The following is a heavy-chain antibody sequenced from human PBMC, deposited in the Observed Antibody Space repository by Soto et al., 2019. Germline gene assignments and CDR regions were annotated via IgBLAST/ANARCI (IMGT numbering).Heavy chain of an antibody. V-gene: IGHV3-30*18. CDR1: GFTFSSYG. CDR3: AKDISSGQGN. D-gene: IGHD3-22*01. Sequence: GGSLRLSCAASGFTFSSYGMHWVRQAPGKGLEWVAVISYDGSNKYYADSVKGRFTISRDNSKNTLYLQMNSLRAEDTAVYYRAKDISSGQGNWGQGTLVTVSS. CDR2: ISYDGSNK. J-gene: IGHJ4*02.